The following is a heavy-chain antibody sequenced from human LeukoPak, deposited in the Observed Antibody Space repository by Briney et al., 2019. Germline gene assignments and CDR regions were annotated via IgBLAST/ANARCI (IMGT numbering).Heavy chain of an antibody. D-gene: IGHD5-18*01. CDR3: ARSRGYSYGYDGGPFDY. CDR1: GGSISSHY. Sequence: SETLSLTCTVSGGSISSHYWSWIRQPPGKGLEWIGYIYYSGSTNYNPSLNSGVTISVYTSKNQYSLKLSSVTAADTAVYYCARSRGYSYGYDGGPFDYWGQGTLVTVSS. V-gene: IGHV4-59*11. J-gene: IGHJ4*02. CDR2: IYYSGST.